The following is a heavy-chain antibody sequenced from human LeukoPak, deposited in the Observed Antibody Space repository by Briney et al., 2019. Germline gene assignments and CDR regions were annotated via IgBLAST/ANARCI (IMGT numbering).Heavy chain of an antibody. Sequence: GESLKISCKGSGYSFTSYWIGWVRQMPGKGLEWMGIIYPGDSDTRYSPSFQGQVTISADKSISTAYLQWSSLKASDTAMYYCARRSPLSSGPSDYGMDVWGQGTTVTVCS. V-gene: IGHV5-51*01. CDR3: ARRSPLSSGPSDYGMDV. CDR2: IYPGDSDT. J-gene: IGHJ6*02. D-gene: IGHD6-19*01. CDR1: GYSFTSYW.